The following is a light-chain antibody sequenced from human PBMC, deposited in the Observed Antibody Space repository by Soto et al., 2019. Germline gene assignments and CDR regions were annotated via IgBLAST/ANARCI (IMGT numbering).Light chain of an antibody. CDR2: DVS. V-gene: IGLV2-14*01. CDR3: SSYASSSTVI. Sequence: QSALTQPASVPGSPGQSITISCTGTSSDVGAYNYVSWYQQHPVKAPKLMIYDVSSRPSGISNRFSGSKSGNTASLTISGVQAEDEADYYCSSYASSSTVIFGGGTKLTVL. J-gene: IGLJ2*01. CDR1: SSDVGAYNY.